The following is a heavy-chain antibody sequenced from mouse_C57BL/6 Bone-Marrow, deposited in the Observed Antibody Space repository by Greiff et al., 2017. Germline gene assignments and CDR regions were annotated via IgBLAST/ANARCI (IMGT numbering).Heavy chain of an antibody. Sequence: EVQLQESGGGLVKPGGSLKLSCAASGFTFSSYAMSWVRQTPEKRLEWVATISDGGSYTYYPDNVKGRFTISRDNAKNNLYLQMSHLKSEDTAMYYCASDGSYWYFDVWGTGTTVTVSS. CDR2: ISDGGSYT. V-gene: IGHV5-4*01. J-gene: IGHJ1*03. CDR3: ASDGSYWYFDV. CDR1: GFTFSSYA.